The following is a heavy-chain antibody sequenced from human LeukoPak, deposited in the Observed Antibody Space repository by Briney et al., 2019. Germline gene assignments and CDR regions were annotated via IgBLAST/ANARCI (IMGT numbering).Heavy chain of an antibody. J-gene: IGHJ4*02. CDR3: ARHGTSIIAVAGTGIDY. CDR1: GGSISSSSYY. V-gene: IGHV4-39*01. D-gene: IGHD6-19*01. CDR2: IYYSGST. Sequence: SETLSLTCTVSGGSISSSSYYWGWIRQPPGKGLEWIGSIYYSGSTYYNPSLKSRVTISVDTSKNQFSLKLSSVTAADTAVYYCARHGTSIIAVAGTGIDYWGQGTLVTVSS.